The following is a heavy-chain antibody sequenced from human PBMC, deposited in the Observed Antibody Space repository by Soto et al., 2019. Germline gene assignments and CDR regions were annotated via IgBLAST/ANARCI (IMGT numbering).Heavy chain of an antibody. V-gene: IGHV1-69*02. CDR3: ARASLAAAVPMYYGMDV. Sequence: QVQLVQSGAEVKKPGSSVKVSCKASGGTFSSYTISWVRQAPGQGLEWMGRIIPILGIANYAQKFQGRVTITADKSTSTAYMELSSLRSEDTAVYYCARASLAAAVPMYYGMDVWGQGTTVTVSS. D-gene: IGHD6-13*01. CDR1: GGTFSSYT. CDR2: IIPILGIA. J-gene: IGHJ6*02.